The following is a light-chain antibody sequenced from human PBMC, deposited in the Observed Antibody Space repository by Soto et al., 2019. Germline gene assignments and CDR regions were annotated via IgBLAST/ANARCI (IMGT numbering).Light chain of an antibody. CDR2: DVS. V-gene: IGLV2-14*01. CDR1: SSDVGAYNY. Sequence: QSALTQPASVSGSPGQSITISCTGTSSDVGAYNYVSWYQQHPGKAPKLIIYDVSNRPSGVSYRFSGSKSGNTASLTISGLQAEDEADYYCNSYTTSSAGVFGGGTQLTVL. CDR3: NSYTTSSAGV. J-gene: IGLJ3*02.